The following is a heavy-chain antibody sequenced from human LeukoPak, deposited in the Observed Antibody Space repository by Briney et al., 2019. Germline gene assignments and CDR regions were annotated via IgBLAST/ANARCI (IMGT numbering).Heavy chain of an antibody. Sequence: GGSLRLSCAASGFTFSSYWMHWVRQAPGKGLVWVSRINSDGSSTSYADSVKGRFTISRDNAKNTLYLQMNSLRAEDTAVYYCARDAEVTMVRRVIITSYYGMDVWGQGTTVTVSS. D-gene: IGHD3-10*01. V-gene: IGHV3-74*01. CDR1: GFTFSSYW. CDR3: ARDAEVTMVRRVIITSYYGMDV. J-gene: IGHJ6*02. CDR2: INSDGSST.